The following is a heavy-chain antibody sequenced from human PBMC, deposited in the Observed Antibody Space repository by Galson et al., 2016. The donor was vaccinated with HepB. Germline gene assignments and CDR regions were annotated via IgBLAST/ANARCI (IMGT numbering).Heavy chain of an antibody. J-gene: IGHJ3*02. Sequence: ETLSLTCTVSGVSVSSDSYYWSWIRQPPGKELEWIGYMFYSGRTIYNPSLKSRVSISIDTPKNQFSLQVTSATAADTAVYYCARESPTTAGAFDIWGQGTMVTVSS. V-gene: IGHV4-61*01. D-gene: IGHD4-17*01. CDR1: GVSVSSDSYY. CDR3: ARESPTTAGAFDI. CDR2: MFYSGRT.